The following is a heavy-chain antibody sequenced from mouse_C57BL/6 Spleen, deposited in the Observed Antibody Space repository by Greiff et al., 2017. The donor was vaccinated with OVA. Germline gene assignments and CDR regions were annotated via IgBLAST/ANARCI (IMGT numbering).Heavy chain of an antibody. V-gene: IGHV1-50*01. J-gene: IGHJ2*01. D-gene: IGHD4-1*01. CDR3: ARNWGDDY. CDR2: VDPSDSYT. CDR1: GYTFTSYW. Sequence: QVQLQQPGAELVKPGASVKLSCKASGYTFTSYWMQWVKQRPGQGLEWIGEVDPSDSYTNYNQKFKGKATLTVDTSSSTAYMQLSSLTSEDSAVYYCARNWGDDYWGQGTTLTVSS.